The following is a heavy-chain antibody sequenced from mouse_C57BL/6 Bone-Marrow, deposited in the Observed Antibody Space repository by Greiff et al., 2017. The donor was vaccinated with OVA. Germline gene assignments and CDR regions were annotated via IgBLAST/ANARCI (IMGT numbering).Heavy chain of an antibody. CDR2: IYPGSGNT. V-gene: IGHV1-76*01. D-gene: IGHD2-4*01. CDR3: ARRHLIYYDYDGGPWYFDV. Sequence: QVQLQQSGAELVRPGASVKLSCKASGYTFTDYYINWVKQRPGQGLEWIARIYPGSGNTYYNEKFKGKATLTAEKSSSTAYMQLSSLTSEDSAVYFCARRHLIYYDYDGGPWYFDVWGTGTTVTVSS. CDR1: GYTFTDYY. J-gene: IGHJ1*03.